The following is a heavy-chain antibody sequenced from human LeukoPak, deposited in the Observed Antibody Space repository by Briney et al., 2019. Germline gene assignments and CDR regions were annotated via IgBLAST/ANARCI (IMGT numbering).Heavy chain of an antibody. CDR1: GFSVNNNY. Sequence: GSLRLSCAASGFSVNNNYMSWVRQPAGKGLEWLSVIYTGGNTFYADSVKGLFTVSRDNSKNTLYLQMTSLRADDTAVYYCTKLKGWYGDGYCDHWGQGTLVTVSS. CDR2: IYTGGNT. J-gene: IGHJ4*02. D-gene: IGHD6-19*01. CDR3: TKLKGWYGDGYCDH. V-gene: IGHV3-53*01.